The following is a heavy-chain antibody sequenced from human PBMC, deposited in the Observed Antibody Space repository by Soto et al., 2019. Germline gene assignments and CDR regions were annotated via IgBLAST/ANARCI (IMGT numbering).Heavy chain of an antibody. CDR3: ARDPKTSGGQNWAFNYFDS. V-gene: IGHV3-48*03. D-gene: IGHD7-27*01. CDR1: GFTFSSYE. J-gene: IGHJ4*02. Sequence: LRLSCAASGFTFSSYEMNWVRQAPGKGLEWVSYISSSGSTIYYADSVKGRFTISRDNAKSTLYLQVDSLRPEDAAVYYCARDPKTSGGQNWAFNYFDSWGQGTLVTVSS. CDR2: ISSSGSTI.